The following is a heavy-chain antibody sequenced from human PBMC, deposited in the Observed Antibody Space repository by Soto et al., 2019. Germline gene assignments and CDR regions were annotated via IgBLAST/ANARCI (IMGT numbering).Heavy chain of an antibody. D-gene: IGHD3-9*01. J-gene: IGHJ6*02. CDR3: AKDAYYDLSTGTGYYYYGLDV. V-gene: IGHV3-23*01. CDR2: ISATGDTI. Sequence: GGSLRLSCAASGFTFSSYAMTWLRQSPGKGLEWVSVISATGDTIYYADSVEGRFTISRDNSNSTLFLQMDRLTADDTAVYFCAKDAYYDLSTGTGYYYYGLDVRGQGTTVTVS. CDR1: GFTFSSYA.